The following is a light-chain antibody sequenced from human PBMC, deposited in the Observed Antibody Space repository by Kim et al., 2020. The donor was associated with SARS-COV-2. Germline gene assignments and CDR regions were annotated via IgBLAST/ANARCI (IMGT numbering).Light chain of an antibody. CDR3: QKHEDSPLT. V-gene: IGKV3-20*01. CDR2: DIS. Sequence: EIVLTQSPGTLSLSPGERVTLSCRASQIITSTYLAWYQQRPGQAPRLLIHDISRRATVIPDRFRGSGSGTDFTLTISRLEPEDSAVYYCQKHEDSPLTFGVGTKVDIK. J-gene: IGKJ4*01. CDR1: QIITSTY.